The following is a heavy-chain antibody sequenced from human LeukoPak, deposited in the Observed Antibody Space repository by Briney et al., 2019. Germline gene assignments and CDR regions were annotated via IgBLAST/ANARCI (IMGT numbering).Heavy chain of an antibody. CDR1: GFTFSSYG. J-gene: IGHJ4*02. Sequence: GGSLRLSCAASGFTFSSYGMHWVRQAPGKGLEWVAVISYDGSNKYYADSVKGRFTISRDNSKSTLYLQMNSLRAEDTAVYYCATGDYGGPFDYWGQGTLVTVSS. CDR2: ISYDGSNK. V-gene: IGHV3-30*03. D-gene: IGHD4-17*01. CDR3: ATGDYGGPFDY.